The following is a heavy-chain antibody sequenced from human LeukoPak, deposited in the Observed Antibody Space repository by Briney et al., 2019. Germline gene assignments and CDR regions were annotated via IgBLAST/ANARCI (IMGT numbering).Heavy chain of an antibody. Sequence: ASVKVSCKASGYTFTGNYIHWVRQAPGQGLEWLGWLNPNGGTTNFAQKFQGRVTVTRDTSISTAYMEVSGLRSDDTAVYYCARSVVTTTPTFDYWGQGTLVTVSS. J-gene: IGHJ4*02. CDR2: LNPNGGTT. CDR1: GYTFTGNY. D-gene: IGHD2-21*02. CDR3: ARSVVTTTPTFDY. V-gene: IGHV1-2*02.